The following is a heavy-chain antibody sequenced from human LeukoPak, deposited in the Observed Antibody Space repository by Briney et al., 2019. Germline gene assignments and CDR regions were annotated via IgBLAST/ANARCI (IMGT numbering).Heavy chain of an antibody. D-gene: IGHD2-21*01. CDR3: ARGVISIDY. Sequence: SQTLSLTCAISGDSVSSNSAAWNWVRQSPSRGLEWLGRTYVRSRRYSDYAVSVESRITINPDTSKNQFTLQLNSVTPGDTAVYYCARGVISIDYWGQGTLVTVSS. V-gene: IGHV6-1*01. CDR1: GDSVSSNSAA. CDR2: TYVRSRRYS. J-gene: IGHJ4*02.